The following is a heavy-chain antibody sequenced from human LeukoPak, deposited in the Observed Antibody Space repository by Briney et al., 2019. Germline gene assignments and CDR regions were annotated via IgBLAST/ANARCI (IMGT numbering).Heavy chain of an antibody. CDR2: IYYSGST. D-gene: IGHD2-2*01. CDR3: ARTTEGYCSSASCFGFSYSYYMDV. Sequence: SETLSLTCTVSGGSISSYYWSWIRQPAGKGLEWIGYIYYSGSTNYNPSLKSRVAISVDTSKNQFSLKLSSVIAADTAVYYCARTTEGYCSSASCFGFSYSYYMDVWGKGTTVTISS. V-gene: IGHV4-59*01. J-gene: IGHJ6*03. CDR1: GGSISSYY.